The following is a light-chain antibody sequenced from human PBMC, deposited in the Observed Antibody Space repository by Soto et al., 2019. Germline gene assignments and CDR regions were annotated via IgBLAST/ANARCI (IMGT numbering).Light chain of an antibody. J-gene: IGLJ1*01. V-gene: IGLV2-23*01. CDR1: SSDVGSYNL. Sequence: ALTQPAAVSGSPGQSITISCTGTSSDVGSYNLVSWYQQHPGKAPKLMIYEGSKRPSGVSNRFSGSKSGNTASLTISGLQAEDEADYYCCSYAGSSTYVFGTGTKVTVL. CDR2: EGS. CDR3: CSYAGSSTYV.